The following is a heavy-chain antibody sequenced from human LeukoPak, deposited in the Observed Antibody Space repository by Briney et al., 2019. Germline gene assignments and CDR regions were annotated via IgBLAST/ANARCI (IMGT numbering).Heavy chain of an antibody. D-gene: IGHD6-13*01. CDR3: ARDNEAAAVSVYFDY. CDR2: INPNSGGT. Sequence: ASVKVSCKASGYTFTGYYMHWVRQAPGQGLEWMGWINPNSGGTNYAQKFQGRVTMTRDTSISTAYMELSRLRSDDTAVYYCARDNEAAAVSVYFDYWGQGTLVTVSS. V-gene: IGHV1-2*02. J-gene: IGHJ4*02. CDR1: GYTFTGYY.